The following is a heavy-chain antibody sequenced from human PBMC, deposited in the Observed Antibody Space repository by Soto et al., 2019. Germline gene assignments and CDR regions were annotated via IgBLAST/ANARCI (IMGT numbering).Heavy chain of an antibody. CDR1: GFTVSTSY. CDR3: AKSRYSDSSGDFYDY. CDR2: IGGSGRTT. Sequence: GGSLRLSCAASGFTVSTSYMSWVRQAPGKGLEWVSGIGGSGRTTYYADSVKGRFTISRDNSNNTLFLQMNSLRAEDTAVYYCAKSRYSDSSGDFYDYWGQGTLVTVSS. V-gene: IGHV3-23*01. D-gene: IGHD3-22*01. J-gene: IGHJ4*02.